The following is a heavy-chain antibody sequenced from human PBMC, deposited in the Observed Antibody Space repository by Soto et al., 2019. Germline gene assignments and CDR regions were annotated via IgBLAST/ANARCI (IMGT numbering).Heavy chain of an antibody. CDR1: GGSISSGGYY. V-gene: IGHV4-31*03. J-gene: IGHJ6*02. CDR3: ARCNMGYYYYGMDV. CDR2: IYYSGSA. D-gene: IGHD3-10*01. Sequence: KSSKTLSLTYTVSGGSISSGGYYWSWIRQHPGKGLEWIGYIYYSGSAYYNPSLKSRVTISVDTSKNQFSLKLSSVTAADTAVYYCARCNMGYYYYGMDVWAQGTTVTVS.